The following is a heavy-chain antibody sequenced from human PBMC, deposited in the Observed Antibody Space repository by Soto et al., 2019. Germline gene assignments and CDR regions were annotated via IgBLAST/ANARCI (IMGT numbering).Heavy chain of an antibody. D-gene: IGHD3-9*01. V-gene: IGHV3-74*01. CDR1: GLTFRSFW. CDR2: INRDGSGT. J-gene: IGHJ6*02. CDR3: ARDSFDETLYYGWDV. Sequence: PWGVLRLSCAASGLTFRSFWMHRIRKVPGKGPVWVSRINRDGSGTSYADSVKGRFNISRDNAKNTLYLQMNSLRAEDTAVYSCARDSFDETLYYGWDVWGQGTTVTVSS.